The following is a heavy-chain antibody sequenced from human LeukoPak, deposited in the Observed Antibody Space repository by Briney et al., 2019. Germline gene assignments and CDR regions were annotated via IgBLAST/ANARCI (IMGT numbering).Heavy chain of an antibody. D-gene: IGHD6-13*01. CDR3: ARGRVSSSSWSSTYYYYFYMDV. CDR2: IDGIGST. CDR1: GGSIRTYY. Sequence: SETLSLTCTVSGGSIRTYYWSWIRQPPGKGLEWIGYIDGIGSTNYKPSLQSRVTISVDTSKNQFSLKLSSVTAADTAVYFCARGRVSSSSWSSTYYYYFYMDVWGKGTTVTVSS. V-gene: IGHV4-59*01. J-gene: IGHJ6*03.